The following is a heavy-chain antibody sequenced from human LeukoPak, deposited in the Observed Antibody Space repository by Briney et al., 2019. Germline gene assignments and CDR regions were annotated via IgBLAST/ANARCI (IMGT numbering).Heavy chain of an antibody. CDR1: GFTFSSYW. Sequence: PGGSLRLSCAASGFTFSSYWMSWVRQAPGKGLEWVTNIKQDGSEKFYVDSVKGRFTISRDNAKNSLYLQMNSLRAEDTAVYYCARDCSGGSCYGLSDYWGQGTLVTVSS. J-gene: IGHJ4*02. CDR3: ARDCSGGSCYGLSDY. D-gene: IGHD2-15*01. V-gene: IGHV3-7*01. CDR2: IKQDGSEK.